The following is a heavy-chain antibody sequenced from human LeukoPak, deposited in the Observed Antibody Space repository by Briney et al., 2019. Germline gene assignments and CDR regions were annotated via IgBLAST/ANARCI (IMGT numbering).Heavy chain of an antibody. D-gene: IGHD3-22*01. V-gene: IGHV3-30-3*01. CDR2: ISYVGTNK. CDR3: ARAPMSYDSSGFGGAFDI. Sequence: GGSRRPSCAAPGLTFSNYAMHWFRQAPGKGLGWVAVISYVGTNKYYADSVKGRFTTSTANLTITIYLQRKGLRAEETAMYYCARAPMSYDSSGFGGAFDIWGQGTMVTVSS. CDR1: GLTFSNYA. J-gene: IGHJ3*02.